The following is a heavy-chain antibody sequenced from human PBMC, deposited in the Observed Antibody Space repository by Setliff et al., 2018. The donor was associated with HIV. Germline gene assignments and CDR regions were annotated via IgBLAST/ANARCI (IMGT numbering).Heavy chain of an antibody. V-gene: IGHV3-21*01. Sequence: GGSLRLSCAASGFTFNTYAMSWVRQAPGKGLEWVSSMGGSSGGYILYADSVKGRFTISRDNAKNSLYLQMNKLRVEDTAVYYCARVAHHTVVVTAIRQAPRPNAFDMWGQGTTVTVSS. D-gene: IGHD2-21*02. CDR2: MGGSSGGYI. CDR3: ARVAHHTVVVTAIRQAPRPNAFDM. CDR1: GFTFNTYA. J-gene: IGHJ3*02.